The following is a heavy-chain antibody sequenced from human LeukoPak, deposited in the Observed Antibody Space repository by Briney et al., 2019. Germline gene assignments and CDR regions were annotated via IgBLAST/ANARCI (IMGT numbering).Heavy chain of an antibody. Sequence: GGSLRLSCAASGFTFNNYGMHWVRQAPGKGLEWVAVISYDGRNIHYPDSVKGGFTTSRDISTDTLWLQMDSLRTEDTAVYYCAKGPLRGTAAAIDYWGQGTLVTVSS. CDR3: AKGPLRGTAAAIDY. J-gene: IGHJ4*02. CDR1: GFTFNNYG. CDR2: ISYDGRNI. D-gene: IGHD2-2*01. V-gene: IGHV3-30*18.